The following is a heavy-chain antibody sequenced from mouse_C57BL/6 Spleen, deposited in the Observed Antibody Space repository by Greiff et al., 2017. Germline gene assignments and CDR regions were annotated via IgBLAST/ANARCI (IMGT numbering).Heavy chain of an antibody. V-gene: IGHV1-42*01. CDR3: ARWGAYYTFYFDY. CDR1: GYSFTGYY. Sequence: EVQLQQSGPELVKPGASVKISCKASGYSFTGYYMNWVKQSPEKSLEWIGEINPSTGGTTYNQKFKAKATLTVDKSSSTAYMQLKSLTSEDSAVYCCARWGAYYTFYFDYWGQGTTLTVSS. CDR2: INPSTGGT. D-gene: IGHD2-12*01. J-gene: IGHJ2*01.